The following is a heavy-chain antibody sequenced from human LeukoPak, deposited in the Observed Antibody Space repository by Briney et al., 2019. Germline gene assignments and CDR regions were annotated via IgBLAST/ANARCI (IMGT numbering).Heavy chain of an antibody. V-gene: IGHV3-33*01. Sequence: GGSLRLACTPSGFTFSSYGMHWVRQAPGKGLEWVAVIWYDGSNKYYADSVKGRFTIARDNSKNTLYLQMNSLRAEDTAVYYCARGNTAMVTWGQGTLVTVSS. D-gene: IGHD5-18*01. J-gene: IGHJ4*02. CDR3: ARGNTAMVT. CDR1: GFTFSSYG. CDR2: IWYDGSNK.